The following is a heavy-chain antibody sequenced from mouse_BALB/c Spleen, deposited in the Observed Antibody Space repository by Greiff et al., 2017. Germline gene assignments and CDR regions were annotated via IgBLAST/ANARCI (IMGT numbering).Heavy chain of an antibody. J-gene: IGHJ1*01. D-gene: IGHD1-1*01. CDR2: INSNGGST. CDR3: ARDYHYYGSSYSLWYFDV. Sequence: EVKVEESGGGLVQPGGSLKLSCAASGFTFSSYGMSWVRQTPDKRLELVATINSNGGSTYYPDSVKGRFTISRDNAKNTLYLQMSSLKSEDTAMYYCARDYHYYGSSYSLWYFDVWGAGTTVTVSS. CDR1: GFTFSSYG. V-gene: IGHV5-6-3*01.